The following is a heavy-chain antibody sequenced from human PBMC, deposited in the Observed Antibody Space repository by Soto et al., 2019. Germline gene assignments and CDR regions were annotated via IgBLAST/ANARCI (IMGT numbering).Heavy chain of an antibody. Sequence: QVQLVQSGAELKKPGASVKVSCKASGYTFTTYAISWVRQAPGQGLEWMGWISAYNGNTNYAQNLQGRVTMTTDTSTSPAYMALRSLRSDATAVYYCTRDGPPFDYWGQGTLVTVSS. CDR1: GYTFTTYA. V-gene: IGHV1-18*01. J-gene: IGHJ4*02. CDR2: ISAYNGNT. CDR3: TRDGPPFDY.